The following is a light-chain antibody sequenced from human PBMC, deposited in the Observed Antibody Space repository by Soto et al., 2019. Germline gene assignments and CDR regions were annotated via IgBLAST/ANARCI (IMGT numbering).Light chain of an antibody. CDR1: QSVSNN. CDR3: QQHSNWPPIT. J-gene: IGKJ5*01. V-gene: IGKV3-15*01. CDR2: GAS. Sequence: EIVMTQSPATLSVSPGEEATLSSSASQSVSNNLAWFQQKPGQVPRLLIYGASNRATGVSARFSGSGSGTEFTLTISSLQSEDFAVYYCQQHSNWPPITFGQGTRLEIK.